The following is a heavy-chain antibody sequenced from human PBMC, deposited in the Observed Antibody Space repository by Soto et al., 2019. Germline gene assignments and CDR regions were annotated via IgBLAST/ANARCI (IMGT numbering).Heavy chain of an antibody. J-gene: IGHJ6*03. CDR3: ARGRRDFLGYYYYYYMDV. CDR1: GFTFSSYS. CDR2: ISSSSSYI. V-gene: IGHV3-21*01. Sequence: GGSLRLSCAASGFTFSSYSMNWVRQAPGKGLEWVSSISSSSSYIYYADSVKGRFTISRDNAKNSLYLQMNSLRAEDTAVYYCARGRRDFLGYYYYYYMDVWGKGTTVTVSS.